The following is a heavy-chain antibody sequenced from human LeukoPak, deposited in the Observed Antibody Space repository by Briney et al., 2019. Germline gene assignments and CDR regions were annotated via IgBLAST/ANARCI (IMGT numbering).Heavy chain of an antibody. V-gene: IGHV5-51*01. Sequence: SGESLKIPCKGSGYSFTSYWIGWVRQMPGKGLEWMGIIYPGDSDTRYSPSFQGQVTISADKSISTAYLQWSSLKASDTAMYYCARHWSTHCSGGSCYLGMDVWGQGTTVTVSS. CDR2: IYPGDSDT. CDR1: GYSFTSYW. J-gene: IGHJ6*02. CDR3: ARHWSTHCSGGSCYLGMDV. D-gene: IGHD2-15*01.